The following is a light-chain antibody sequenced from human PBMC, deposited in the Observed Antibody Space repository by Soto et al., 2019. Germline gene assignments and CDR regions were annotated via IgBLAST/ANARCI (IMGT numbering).Light chain of an antibody. V-gene: IGLV1-40*01. CDR2: GNS. CDR3: QSYDSSLSGSVV. Sequence: SVLTQPPSVSGAPGQRVTISCTGSSSNIGAGYDVHWYQQLPGTAPKLLICGNSNRPSGVPDRFSGSKSGTSASLAITGLQAEDEADYYCQSYDSSLSGSVVFGGGTKLTVL. J-gene: IGLJ2*01. CDR1: SSNIGAGYD.